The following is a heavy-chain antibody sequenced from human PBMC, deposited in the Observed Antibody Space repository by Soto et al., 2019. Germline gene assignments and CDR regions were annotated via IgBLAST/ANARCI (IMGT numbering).Heavy chain of an antibody. CDR3: AKVSLDILTGYYPRPSYYYYMDV. V-gene: IGHV3-23*01. Sequence: GGPLRLSCAASGFTFSSYAMSWVRQAPGKGLEWVSAISGSGGSTYYADSVKGRFTISRDNSKNTLYLQMNSLRAEDTAVYYCAKVSLDILTGYYPRPSYYYYMDVWGKGTTVTVSS. CDR2: ISGSGGST. J-gene: IGHJ6*03. D-gene: IGHD3-9*01. CDR1: GFTFSSYA.